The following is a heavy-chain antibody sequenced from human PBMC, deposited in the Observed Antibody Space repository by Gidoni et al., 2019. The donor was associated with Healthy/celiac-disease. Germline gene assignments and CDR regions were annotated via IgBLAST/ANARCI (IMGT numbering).Heavy chain of an antibody. CDR2: ISGSGGST. V-gene: IGHV3-23*01. J-gene: IGHJ6*03. Sequence: EVQLLESGGGLVQPGGSLRLSCAASGFTFSSYAMSWVRQAPGKGLEWVSAISGSGGSTYYADSVKGRFTISRDNSKNTLYLQMNSLRAEDTAVYYCAKISGGGSGSYYYYYYYMDVWGKGTTVTVSS. CDR1: GFTFSSYA. CDR3: AKISGGGSGSYYYYYYYMDV. D-gene: IGHD3-10*01.